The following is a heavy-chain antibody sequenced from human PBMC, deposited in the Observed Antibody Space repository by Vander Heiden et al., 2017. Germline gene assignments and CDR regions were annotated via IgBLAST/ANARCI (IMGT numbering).Heavy chain of an antibody. CDR2: IYYSGST. CDR3: ARGPLRDEDYYDSSGYYNYYFDY. Sequence: AQLQEQSPGLGKPSETLSLTCTVSSGSISSYHSRWIRQPPGKGLEWIGYIYYSGSTNYNPSLKSRVTISVDTSKNQFSLKLSSVTAADTAVYYCARGPLRDEDYYDSSGYYNYYFDYWGQGTLVTVSS. CDR1: SGSISSYH. J-gene: IGHJ4*02. V-gene: IGHV4-59*01. D-gene: IGHD3-22*01.